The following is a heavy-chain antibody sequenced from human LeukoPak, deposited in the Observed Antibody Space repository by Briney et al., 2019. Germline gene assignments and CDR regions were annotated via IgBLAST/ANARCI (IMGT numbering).Heavy chain of an antibody. CDR2: IRSTGSYK. V-gene: IGHV3-21*01. CDR3: ARDVGQWLALDY. Sequence: GGSLRLSCAASGFTFSIYSMNWVRQAPGKGLEWVSSIRSTGSYKYYADSVKGRFTISRDNAKNSLYLQMNSLRAEDTAVYYCARDVGQWLALDYWGQVTLVTVSS. D-gene: IGHD6-19*01. CDR1: GFTFSIYS. J-gene: IGHJ4*02.